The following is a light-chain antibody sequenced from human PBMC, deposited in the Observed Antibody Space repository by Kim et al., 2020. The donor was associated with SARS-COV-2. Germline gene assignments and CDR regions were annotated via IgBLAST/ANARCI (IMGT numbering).Light chain of an antibody. CDR3: QQSYSTPGYT. Sequence: DIQMTQSPSSLSASVGDRVTITCRASQSISSYLNWYQQKPGKAPKLLIYAASSLQSGVPSRFSGSGSGTDFTLTISSLQPEDFATYYCQQSYSTPGYTFGQGTKLEI. CDR2: AAS. J-gene: IGKJ2*01. CDR1: QSISSY. V-gene: IGKV1-39*01.